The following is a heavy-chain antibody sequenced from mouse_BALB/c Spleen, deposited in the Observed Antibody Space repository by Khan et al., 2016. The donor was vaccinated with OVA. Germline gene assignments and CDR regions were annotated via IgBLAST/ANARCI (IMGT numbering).Heavy chain of an antibody. D-gene: IGHD2-10*01. CDR3: ARPPYFSFVMDY. CDR1: GYTFTNYG. V-gene: IGHV9-3-1*01. J-gene: IGHJ4*01. Sequence: QIQLVQSGPELKKPGETVKISCKASGYTFTNYGMNWVKQAPGKGLKWMGWINTYTGEPTYADDFKGRFAFSLETSASTAYLQINNLKNEDTATXFWARPPYFSFVMDYWGQGTSVTVSS. CDR2: INTYTGEP.